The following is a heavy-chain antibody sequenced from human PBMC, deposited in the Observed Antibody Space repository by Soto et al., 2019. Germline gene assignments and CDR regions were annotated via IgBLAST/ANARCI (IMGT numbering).Heavy chain of an antibody. CDR1: GYTFTTYG. J-gene: IGHJ4*02. CDR3: ARRGAYCSGGTCYHFDY. V-gene: IGHV1-18*04. Sequence: QVHLVQSGAEVKKPGASVKVSCKASGYTFTTYGISWVRQAPGQGLEWMGWISTYNGNTNYEQKLQGRVTLTTDTLTGTADMELRSLRSDDTAVYYCARRGAYCSGGTCYHFDYWGQGTLVTVSS. CDR2: ISTYNGNT. D-gene: IGHD2-15*01.